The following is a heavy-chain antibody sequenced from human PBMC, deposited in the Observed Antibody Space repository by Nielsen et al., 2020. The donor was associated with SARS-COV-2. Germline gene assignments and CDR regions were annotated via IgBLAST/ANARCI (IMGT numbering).Heavy chain of an antibody. CDR2: INAGNGNT. V-gene: IGHV1-3*01. CDR3: ARDREPGYNAVDY. Sequence: ASVKVSCKASRYSFASYSMHWVRQAPGQRLEWMGWINAGNGNTRYSQKFQGRVTITRDTSASTAYMELSSLRSEDTAIYYCARDREPGYNAVDYWGQGTLVTVSS. CDR1: RYSFASYS. J-gene: IGHJ4*02. D-gene: IGHD1-14*01.